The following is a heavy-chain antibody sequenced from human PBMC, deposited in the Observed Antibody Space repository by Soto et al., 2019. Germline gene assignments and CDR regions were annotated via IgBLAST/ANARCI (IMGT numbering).Heavy chain of an antibody. CDR2: INPNSGGT. Sequence: ASVKVSCKASGYIFTGYHMNWVRQAPGQGLEWMGWINPNSGGTKYAQKFQGRVTMTRDTSISTAYMELSSLRSDATPVSYCARDELPIYYYGMDVWGQGTTVTVSS. CDR3: ARDELPIYYYGMDV. CDR1: GYIFTGYH. J-gene: IGHJ6*02. V-gene: IGHV1-2*02. D-gene: IGHD1-7*01.